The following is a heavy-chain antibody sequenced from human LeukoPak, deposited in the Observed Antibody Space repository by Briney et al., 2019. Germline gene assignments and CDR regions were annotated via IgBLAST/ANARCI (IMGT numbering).Heavy chain of an antibody. Sequence: GGSLRLSCATSGFTFSSYAMSWVRQAPGKGLEWVSVISGSGTSTFCADSVKGRFTISRDNSKKTLYLQMNSLRAEDTAVYYCAKDRYAWTSGYSYNPFDYWGQGTLVTVSS. CDR2: ISGSGTST. CDR3: AKDRYAWTSGYSYNPFDY. V-gene: IGHV3-23*01. J-gene: IGHJ4*02. D-gene: IGHD5-18*01. CDR1: GFTFSSYA.